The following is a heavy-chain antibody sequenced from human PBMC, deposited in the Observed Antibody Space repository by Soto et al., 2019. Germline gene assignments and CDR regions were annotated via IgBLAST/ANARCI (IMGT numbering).Heavy chain of an antibody. V-gene: IGHV3-30*18. Sequence: QPGGSLRLSCAASGFTFSSYGMHWVRQAPGKGLEWVAVISYDGSNKYYADSVKGRFTISRDNSKNTLYLQMNSLRAEDTAVYYCAKTLISKDFWSGYSVQHWGQGTLVTVSS. CDR3: AKTLISKDFWSGYSVQH. J-gene: IGHJ1*01. CDR2: ISYDGSNK. CDR1: GFTFSSYG. D-gene: IGHD3-3*01.